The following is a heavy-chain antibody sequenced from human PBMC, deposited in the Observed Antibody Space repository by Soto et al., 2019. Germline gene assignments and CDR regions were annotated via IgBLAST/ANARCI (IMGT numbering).Heavy chain of an antibody. J-gene: IGHJ4*02. CDR2: IYYSGST. V-gene: IGHV4-59*01. D-gene: IGHD6-6*01. CDR1: GGSISSYY. CDR3: ARARRNIAARPDCFDY. Sequence: SETLSLTCTVSGGSISSYYWSWIRQPPGKGLEWIGYIYYSGSTNYNPSLKSRVTISVDTSKNQFSLKLSSVTAADTAVYYCARARRNIAARPDCFDYWGQGTLVTVSS.